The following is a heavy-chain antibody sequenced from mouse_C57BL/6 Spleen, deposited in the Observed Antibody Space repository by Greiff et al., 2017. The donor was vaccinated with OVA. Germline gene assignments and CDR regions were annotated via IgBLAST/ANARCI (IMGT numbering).Heavy chain of an antibody. CDR3: ARHSTTVVSYFDY. J-gene: IGHJ2*01. V-gene: IGHV5-9*04. D-gene: IGHD1-1*01. CDR1: GFTFSSYT. CDR2: ISGGGGNT. Sequence: EVHVVESGGGLVKPGGSLKLSCAASGFTFSSYTMSWVRQTPEKRLEWVATISGGGGNTYYPDSVKGRFTISRDNAKNTLYLQMSSLRSEDTAVYYCARHSTTVVSYFDYWGQGTTLTVSS.